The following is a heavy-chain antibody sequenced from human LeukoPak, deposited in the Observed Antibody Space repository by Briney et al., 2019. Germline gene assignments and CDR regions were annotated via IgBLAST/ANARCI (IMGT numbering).Heavy chain of an antibody. CDR1: GGSISSGGYY. V-gene: IGHV4-30-2*01. J-gene: IGHJ4*02. CDR2: IYHSGST. CDR3: ARGPYGSGSYYNSLAY. D-gene: IGHD3-10*01. Sequence: PSETLSLTCTVSGGSISSGGYYWSWIRQPPGKGLEWIGYIYHSGSTYYNPSLKSRVTISVDRSKNQFSLKLSSVTAADTAVYYCARGPYGSGSYYNSLAYWGQGTLVTVSS.